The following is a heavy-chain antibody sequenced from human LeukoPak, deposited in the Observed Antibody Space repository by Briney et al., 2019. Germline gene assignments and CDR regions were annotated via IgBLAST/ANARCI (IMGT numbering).Heavy chain of an antibody. V-gene: IGHV3-21*04. CDR2: ISSSSSYI. Sequence: GGSLRLSCAASGFTFSSYWMNWVRQAPGKGLEWVSSISSSSSYIYYADSVKGRFTISRDNAKNSLYLQMNSLRAEDTALYYCAKDATADYYDSSGYYPPFDYWGQGTLVTVSS. CDR1: GFTFSSYW. J-gene: IGHJ4*02. CDR3: AKDATADYYDSSGYYPPFDY. D-gene: IGHD3-22*01.